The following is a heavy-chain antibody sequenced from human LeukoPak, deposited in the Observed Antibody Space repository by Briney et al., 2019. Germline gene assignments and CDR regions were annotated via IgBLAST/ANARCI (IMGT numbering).Heavy chain of an antibody. Sequence: GGSLRLSCAASGFTFSSYAMHWVRQAPGKGLEYVSAISSNGGSTYYANSVKGRFTISRDNSKNTLYLQMGSLRAEDMAVYYCARCDYDFDIWGQGTMVTVSS. CDR3: ARCDYDFDI. J-gene: IGHJ3*02. CDR2: ISSNGGST. D-gene: IGHD2-21*02. V-gene: IGHV3-64*01. CDR1: GFTFSSYA.